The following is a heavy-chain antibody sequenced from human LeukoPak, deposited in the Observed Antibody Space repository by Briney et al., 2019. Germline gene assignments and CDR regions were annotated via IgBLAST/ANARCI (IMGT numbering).Heavy chain of an antibody. CDR2: ISSSGSTI. V-gene: IGHV3-11*01. Sequence: KPGGSLRLSCAASGFTFSDYYMSWIRQAPGKGLEWVSYISSSGSTIYFADSVKGRFTVSRDNAKNSLSLQMNSLRAEDTAVYYCASCREDGSGSLFLGWFDPWGQGTLVTVSS. CDR3: ASCREDGSGSLFLGWFDP. J-gene: IGHJ5*02. CDR1: GFTFSDYY. D-gene: IGHD3-10*01.